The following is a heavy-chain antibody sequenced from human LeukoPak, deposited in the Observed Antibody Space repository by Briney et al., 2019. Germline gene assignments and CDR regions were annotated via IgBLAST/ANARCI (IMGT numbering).Heavy chain of an antibody. V-gene: IGHV4-31*03. Sequence: SQTLSLTCTVSGVSISSGGYYWSWIRQHPGKGLEWIGYIYYSGSTYYNPSLKSRVTISVDTSKNQFSLKLSSVTAADTAVYYCARDGVGHYDSSGYHWFDPWGQGTLVTVSS. CDR3: ARDGVGHYDSSGYHWFDP. CDR1: GVSISSGGYY. J-gene: IGHJ5*02. D-gene: IGHD3-22*01. CDR2: IYYSGST.